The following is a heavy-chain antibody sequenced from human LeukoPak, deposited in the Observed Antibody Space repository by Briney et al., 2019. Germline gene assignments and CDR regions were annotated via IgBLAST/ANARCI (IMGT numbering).Heavy chain of an antibody. D-gene: IGHD3-10*01. CDR1: GDSISSGAYS. CDR2: IFHTGST. V-gene: IGHV4-30-2*01. CDR3: AREFWFANAPGSWLDP. Sequence: SQTLSLTRVVSGDSISSGAYSWSWIRQPPGKGLEWIGYIFHTGSTFYNPSLKSRVTISVDNSKNQFSLRLSSVTAADTAVYHCAREFWFANAPGSWLDPWGQGTLVTVSS. J-gene: IGHJ5*02.